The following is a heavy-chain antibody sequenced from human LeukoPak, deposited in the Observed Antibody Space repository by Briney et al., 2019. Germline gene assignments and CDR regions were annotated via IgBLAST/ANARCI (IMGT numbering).Heavy chain of an antibody. D-gene: IGHD1-26*01. J-gene: IGHJ4*02. Sequence: SGGSLRLSCAASGFTFSNYAMHWVRQAPGKGLEWVAVISYDGSNKYYADSVKGRFTISRDNSKNTLYLQMNSLRAEDTAVYYCAKDRGSYIDYWGQGTLVTVSS. CDR2: ISYDGSNK. V-gene: IGHV3-30-3*01. CDR1: GFTFSNYA. CDR3: AKDRGSYIDY.